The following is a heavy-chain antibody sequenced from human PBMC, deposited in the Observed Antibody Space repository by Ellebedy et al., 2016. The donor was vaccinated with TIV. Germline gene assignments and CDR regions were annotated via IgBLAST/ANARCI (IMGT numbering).Heavy chain of an antibody. D-gene: IGHD3-3*01. Sequence: SETLSLTXAVYGGSFSGYYWSWIRQPPGKGLEWIGEINHSGSTNYNPSLKSRVTISVDTSKNQFSLKLSSVTAADTAVYYCARLRGRITIFGVAPHPWGQGTLVTVSS. J-gene: IGHJ5*02. CDR1: GGSFSGYY. CDR3: ARLRGRITIFGVAPHP. V-gene: IGHV4-34*01. CDR2: INHSGST.